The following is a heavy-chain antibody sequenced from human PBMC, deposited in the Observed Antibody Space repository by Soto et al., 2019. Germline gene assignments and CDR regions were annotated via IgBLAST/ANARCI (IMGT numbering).Heavy chain of an antibody. J-gene: IGHJ6*02. CDR2: ISTTSTYI. CDR1: GFTFSTYS. D-gene: IGHD3-9*01. CDR3: ARDFKYDILTSHYGMDV. V-gene: IGHV3-21*01. Sequence: ESGGGLVKPGGSLRLSCAASGFTFSTYSMHWVRQAPGKGLEWVSSISTTSTYIYYADSVKGRFTISRDNAKNSLFLQMNSLRAEDTAVYYCARDFKYDILTSHYGMDVWGQGTTVTVSS.